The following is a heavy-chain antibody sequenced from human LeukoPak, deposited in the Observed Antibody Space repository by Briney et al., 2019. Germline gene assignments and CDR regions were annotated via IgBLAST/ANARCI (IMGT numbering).Heavy chain of an antibody. CDR3: ARHTLGFYYGSGNYPEYFQH. V-gene: IGHV5-51*01. D-gene: IGHD3-10*01. Sequence: GESLKISCKGSGYRFTNYWIGWVRQMPGKGLEWMGIIYLVDSDTRYSPSFQGQVTISADKSISTAYLQWSSLKASDTAMYYCARHTLGFYYGSGNYPEYFQHWGQGTLVTVSS. J-gene: IGHJ1*01. CDR1: GYRFTNYW. CDR2: IYLVDSDT.